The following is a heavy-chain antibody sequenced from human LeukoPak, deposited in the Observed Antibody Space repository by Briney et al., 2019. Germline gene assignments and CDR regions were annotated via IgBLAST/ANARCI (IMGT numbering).Heavy chain of an antibody. D-gene: IGHD3-22*01. Sequence: SETPSLTCTVSGGSISSYYWSWIRQPPGKGLEWIGYIYYSGSTNYNPSLKSRVTISVDTSKNQFSLKLSSVTAADTAVYYCARIVGPYYYDSSGYYGTYDYWGQGTLVTVSS. J-gene: IGHJ4*02. V-gene: IGHV4-59*01. CDR3: ARIVGPYYYDSSGYYGTYDY. CDR1: GGSISSYY. CDR2: IYYSGST.